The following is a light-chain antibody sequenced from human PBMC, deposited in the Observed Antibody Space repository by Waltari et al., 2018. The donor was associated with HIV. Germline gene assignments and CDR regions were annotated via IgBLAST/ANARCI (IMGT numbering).Light chain of an antibody. Sequence: QSALTQPASVSGSPGQSITISCTGTSNAVGGYNYVSWYQHHPGKAPKLMIYEVSDRPSGVSSRFSGSKSGNTASLTISGLQAEDEADYYCSSYTSSATLVFGGGTKLTVL. CDR1: SNAVGGYNY. V-gene: IGLV2-14*01. CDR2: EVS. J-gene: IGLJ2*01. CDR3: SSYTSSATLV.